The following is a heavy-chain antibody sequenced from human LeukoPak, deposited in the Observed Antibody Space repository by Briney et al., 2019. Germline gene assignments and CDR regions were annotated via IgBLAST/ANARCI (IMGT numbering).Heavy chain of an antibody. CDR1: GGSISSSSYY. J-gene: IGHJ4*02. CDR3: ARALYSSSWYSY. CDR2: IYYSGST. D-gene: IGHD6-13*01. Sequence: PSETLSLTCTVSGGSISSSSYYWGWIRQPPGKGLEWIGSIYYSGSTYYNPSLKSRVTISVDTSKNQFSLKLSSVTAADTAVYYCARALYSSSWYSYWGQGTLVTVSS. V-gene: IGHV4-39*07.